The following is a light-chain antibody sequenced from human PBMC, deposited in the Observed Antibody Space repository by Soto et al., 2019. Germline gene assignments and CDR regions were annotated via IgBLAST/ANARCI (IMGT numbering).Light chain of an antibody. V-gene: IGKV1-9*01. CDR1: QAVPNN. CDR3: LQLNRYPLT. Sequence: IQMTQSPSSLSASVGDRVTIXXRPSQAVPNNMAWYQQKPGKPPKLLXXSASTLQSGVPSRFSGSGSGSWTEFSLTIRALQPEDFATYYCLQLNRYPLTFGGGTKVDI. J-gene: IGKJ4*01. CDR2: SAS.